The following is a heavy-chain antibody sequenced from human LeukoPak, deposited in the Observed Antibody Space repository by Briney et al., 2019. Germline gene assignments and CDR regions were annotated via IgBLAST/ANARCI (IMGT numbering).Heavy chain of an antibody. CDR3: ARHGGAHMTTVTPNDY. CDR2: IYPGDSDT. CDR1: GFDFTTYW. D-gene: IGHD4-17*01. Sequence: GESLKISCEGFGFDFTTYWIGWVRQVPGKGLEWMGIIYPGDSDTRYSPSFQGQVTISADKSISTAYLQWSSLKASDTAMYYCARHGGAHMTTVTPNDYWGQGTLVTVSS. J-gene: IGHJ4*02. V-gene: IGHV5-51*01.